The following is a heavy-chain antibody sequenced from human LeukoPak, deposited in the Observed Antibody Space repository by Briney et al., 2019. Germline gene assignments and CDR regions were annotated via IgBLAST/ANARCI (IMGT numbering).Heavy chain of an antibody. J-gene: IGHJ3*02. D-gene: IGHD3-16*02. CDR3: AKVNDYVWGSYRRWPKDDAFDI. CDR2: ISYDGSNK. CDR1: GFTFSSYG. Sequence: GRSLRLSCAASGFTFSSYGMHWVRQAPGKGLEWVAVISYDGSNKYYADSVKGRFTISRDNSKNTLYLQMNSLRAEDTAVYYCAKVNDYVWGSYRRWPKDDAFDIWGQGTMVTVS. V-gene: IGHV3-30*18.